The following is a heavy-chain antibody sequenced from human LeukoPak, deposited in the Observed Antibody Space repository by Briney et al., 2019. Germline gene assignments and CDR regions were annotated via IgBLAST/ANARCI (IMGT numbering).Heavy chain of an antibody. J-gene: IGHJ4*02. CDR2: FDPEDGET. Sequence: GASVKVSCKASGYTFTGYYMHWVRQAPGQGLEWMGGFDPEDGETIYAQKFQGRVTMTEDTSTDTAYMELSSLRSEDTAVYYCAIGYYANWGQGTLVTVSS. D-gene: IGHD3-22*01. V-gene: IGHV1-24*01. CDR1: GYTFTGYY. CDR3: AIGYYAN.